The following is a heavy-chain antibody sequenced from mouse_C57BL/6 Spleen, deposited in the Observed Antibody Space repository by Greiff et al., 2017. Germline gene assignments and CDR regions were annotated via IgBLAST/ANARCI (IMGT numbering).Heavy chain of an antibody. CDR2: IHPNSGST. D-gene: IGHD1-1*01. V-gene: IGHV1-64*01. CDR3: ARNYGSSYKFAY. J-gene: IGHJ3*01. Sequence: VQLQQPGAELVKPGASVKLSCKASGYTFTSYWMHWVKQRPGQGLEWIGMIHPNSGSTNYNEKFKSKATLTVDKSSSTAYMQLSSLTSEDSAVYDCARNYGSSYKFAYWGQGTLVTVSA. CDR1: GYTFTSYW.